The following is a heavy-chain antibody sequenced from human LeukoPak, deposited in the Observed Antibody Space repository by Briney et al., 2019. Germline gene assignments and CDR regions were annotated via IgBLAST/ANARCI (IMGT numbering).Heavy chain of an antibody. J-gene: IGHJ4*02. V-gene: IGHV1-2*02. CDR3: MRDWSKEASGSKNSFDY. Sequence: ASVKVSCKGSEYTFTDYYMHWVRQAPGQGLEWMGWINPSSGGTKYAQRFQGRATMTRDTSISTAYLELNRLTSDDTAVYYCMRDWSKEASGSKNSFDYWGQGTLVTVSS. D-gene: IGHD3-10*01. CDR1: EYTFTDYY. CDR2: INPSSGGT.